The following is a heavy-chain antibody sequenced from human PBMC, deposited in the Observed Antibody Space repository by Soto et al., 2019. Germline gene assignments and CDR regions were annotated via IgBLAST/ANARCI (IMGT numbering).Heavy chain of an antibody. CDR2: IYYSGST. D-gene: IGHD6-13*01. V-gene: IGHV4-59*12. CDR3: ASTGSSWYFDY. Sequence: PSETLSLTCTVSGGSISSYYWSWIRQPPGKGLEWIGYIYYSGSTNYNPSLKSRVTISVDTSKNQFSLKLSSVTAADTAVYYCASTGSSWYFDYWGQGTLVTVSS. CDR1: GGSISSYY. J-gene: IGHJ4*02.